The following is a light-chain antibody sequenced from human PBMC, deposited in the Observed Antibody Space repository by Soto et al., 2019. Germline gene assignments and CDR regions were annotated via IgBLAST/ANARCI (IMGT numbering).Light chain of an antibody. Sequence: EIVLTQSPGTLSLSPGERSTLSCMASQSVSSSYLAWYQQKPGQAPRLLIYGASSRATGIPDRFSGTGSGTDFTLTISRLEPEDFAVYYCQQYDRSPKTVGPGTQVDIK. CDR2: GAS. J-gene: IGKJ1*01. V-gene: IGKV3-20*01. CDR1: QSVSSSY. CDR3: QQYDRSPKT.